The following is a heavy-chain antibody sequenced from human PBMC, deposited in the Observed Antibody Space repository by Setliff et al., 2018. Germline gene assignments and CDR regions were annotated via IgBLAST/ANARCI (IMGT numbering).Heavy chain of an antibody. CDR3: ARVTGFFYVDA. CDR2: IYTTWRT. J-gene: IGHJ6*03. CDR1: GGSVGSDFSY. D-gene: IGHD3-3*01. V-gene: IGHV4-61*09. Sequence: PSETLSLTCTVSGGSVGSDFSYWPRITQPAGKGLEWIGQIYTTWRTNHNPSLKSRVTKSLDASKNEFSLRLTSVTAADTAVYYCARVTGFFYVDAWGKGTTVTV.